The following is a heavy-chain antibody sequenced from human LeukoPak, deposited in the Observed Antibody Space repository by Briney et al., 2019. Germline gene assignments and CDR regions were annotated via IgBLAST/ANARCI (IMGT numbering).Heavy chain of an antibody. V-gene: IGHV4-59*08. CDR2: IYYTGST. Sequence: SETLSLTCTVSGASINTYYWSWIRQPPGKGLEWIGHIYYTGSTSYIPSLKSRLTILMDTSKNQFSLKLTSVTAADTAVYYCARHRGLTDSYYPFDPWGQGTLVTVSS. D-gene: IGHD1-14*01. J-gene: IGHJ5*02. CDR1: GASINTYY. CDR3: ARHRGLTDSYYPFDP.